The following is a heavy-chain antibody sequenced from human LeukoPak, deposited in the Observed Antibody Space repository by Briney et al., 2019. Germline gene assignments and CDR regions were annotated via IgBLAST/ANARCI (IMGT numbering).Heavy chain of an antibody. D-gene: IGHD2-2*01. Sequence: GGSLRLSCAASGFTFSSYAMSWVRQAPGKGLEWVSAISGSGGSTYYADSVKGRFTISRDNSKNTLYLQMNSLRVEDTAVYYCAREGPYCSSTSCYAGEDYWGQGTLVTVSS. CDR2: ISGSGGST. J-gene: IGHJ4*02. V-gene: IGHV3-23*01. CDR1: GFTFSSYA. CDR3: AREGPYCSSTSCYAGEDY.